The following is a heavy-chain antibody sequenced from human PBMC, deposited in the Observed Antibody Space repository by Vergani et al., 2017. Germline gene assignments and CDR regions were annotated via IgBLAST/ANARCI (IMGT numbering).Heavy chain of an antibody. D-gene: IGHD6-13*01. CDR2: INPNSGGT. J-gene: IGHJ4*02. Sequence: QVQLVQSGAEVKKPGASVKVSCKASGYTFTGYYMHWVRQAPGQGLEWMGWINPNSGGTNYAQKVQGRVTMTRDTSISTAYMELSRLRSDDTAVYYCAREVAAGIEVYPDYWGQGTLVTVSS. CDR1: GYTFTGYY. V-gene: IGHV1-2*02. CDR3: AREVAAGIEVYPDY.